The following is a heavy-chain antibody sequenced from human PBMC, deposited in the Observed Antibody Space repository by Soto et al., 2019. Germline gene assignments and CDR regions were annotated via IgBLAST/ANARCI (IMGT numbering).Heavy chain of an antibody. CDR3: TSRRYYYDGSGYYYGSDY. D-gene: IGHD3-22*01. J-gene: IGHJ4*02. CDR2: IRSKANSYAT. V-gene: IGHV3-73*01. CDR1: GFTFSGSA. Sequence: GGSLRLSCAASGFTFSGSAMHWVRQASGKGLEWVGRIRSKANSYATAYAASVKGRFTISRDDSKNTAYLQMNSLKTEDTAVYYCTSRRYYYDGSGYYYGSDYWGQGTLVTVSS.